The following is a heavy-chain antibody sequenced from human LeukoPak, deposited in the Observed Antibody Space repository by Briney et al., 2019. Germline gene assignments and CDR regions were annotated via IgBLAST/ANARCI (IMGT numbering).Heavy chain of an antibody. CDR2: IIPIFGTA. CDR3: ARDFGEDGAYGMDV. V-gene: IGHV1-69*13. Sequence: SVKVSCKASGYTFTGYYIHWVRQAPGQGLEWMGGIIPIFGTANYAQKFQGRVTITADESTSTAYMELSSLRSEDTAVYYCARDFGEDGAYGMDVWGQGTTVTVSS. J-gene: IGHJ6*02. CDR1: GYTFTGYY. D-gene: IGHD3-16*01.